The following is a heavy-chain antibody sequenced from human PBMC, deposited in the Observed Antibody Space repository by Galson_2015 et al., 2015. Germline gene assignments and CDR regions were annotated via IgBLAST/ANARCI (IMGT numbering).Heavy chain of an antibody. V-gene: IGHV4-59*01. D-gene: IGHD5-12*01. CDR2: YYSGST. Sequence: YYSGSTNYNPSLKSRVTISVDTSKNQFSLKLTSVTAADTAVYYCAGNSGYDYYFDYWGQGTLVTVSS. J-gene: IGHJ4*02. CDR3: AGNSGYDYYFDY.